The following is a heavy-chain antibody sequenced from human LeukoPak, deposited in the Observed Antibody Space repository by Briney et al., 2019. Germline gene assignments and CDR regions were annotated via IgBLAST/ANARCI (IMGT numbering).Heavy chain of an antibody. CDR2: IYPGDSDT. CDR1: GYSLTSYW. J-gene: IGHJ5*02. V-gene: IGHV5-51*01. CDR3: ARQAPLPGRTGWFDP. Sequence: PGESLKISCKGSGYSLTSYWIGWVRQMPGKGLEWMGIIYPGDSDTRYSPSFQGQVTISADKSISTAYLQWSSLKASDTAMYYCARQAPLPGRTGWFDPWGQGTLVTVSS. D-gene: IGHD1-1*01.